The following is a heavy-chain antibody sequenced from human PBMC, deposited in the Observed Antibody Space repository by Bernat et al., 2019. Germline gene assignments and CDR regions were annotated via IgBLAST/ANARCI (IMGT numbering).Heavy chain of an antibody. CDR2: ISSSGSYI. V-gene: IGHV3-21*01. D-gene: IGHD5-12*01. Sequence: EVQLVESGGGLVKPGGSLRLSCAASGFTFRSYSMNWVRQAPGKGLEWVSSISSSGSYIYDADSVKGRFTISRDNAKNSLYLQMNSLRAEDTAVYYWARDRGEWINYFDYWGQGTLVTVSS. CDR3: ARDRGEWINYFDY. J-gene: IGHJ4*02. CDR1: GFTFRSYS.